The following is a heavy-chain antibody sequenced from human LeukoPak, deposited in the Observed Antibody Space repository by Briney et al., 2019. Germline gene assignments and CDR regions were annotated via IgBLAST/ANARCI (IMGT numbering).Heavy chain of an antibody. Sequence: SVKVSCKASGGTFSSYAISWVRQAPGQGLEWMGRIIPILGIANYAQKFQGRVTITADKSTSTAYMELSSLRSEDTAVYYCARDPSHVAVAADFDYWGQGTLVTVSS. CDR3: ARDPSHVAVAADFDY. D-gene: IGHD6-19*01. CDR2: IIPILGIA. J-gene: IGHJ4*02. V-gene: IGHV1-69*04. CDR1: GGTFSSYA.